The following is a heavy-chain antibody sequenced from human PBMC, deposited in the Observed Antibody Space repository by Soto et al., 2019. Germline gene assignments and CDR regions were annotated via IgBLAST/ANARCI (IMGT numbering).Heavy chain of an antibody. CDR1: GVTVSSNY. J-gene: IGHJ3*02. CDR2: IYSGGTT. CDR3: ARSHLGRMYYYDRSGPYRGAFDI. D-gene: IGHD3-22*01. Sequence: PGGSLRLSCATYGVTVSSNYMSWVRQAPGKGLEWVSLIYSGGTTYYADPVKGRFTISRDSSKNTLYLQMNSLRAEDTAVYYCARSHLGRMYYYDRSGPYRGAFDIWGQGTMVTVSS. V-gene: IGHV3-53*01.